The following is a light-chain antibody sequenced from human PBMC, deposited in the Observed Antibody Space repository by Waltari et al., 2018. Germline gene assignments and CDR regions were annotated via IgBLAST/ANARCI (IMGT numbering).Light chain of an antibody. Sequence: EIVLTQSPATLSLSPGERATLSCRASQSVGIYLTWYQQKRGQAPRLLIYDASKRATGIPARFSGSGSGTDFTRTISSLEPEDFAVYYCQQRGHWLTFGGGTKVEIK. CDR1: QSVGIY. J-gene: IGKJ4*01. CDR2: DAS. V-gene: IGKV3-11*01. CDR3: QQRGHWLT.